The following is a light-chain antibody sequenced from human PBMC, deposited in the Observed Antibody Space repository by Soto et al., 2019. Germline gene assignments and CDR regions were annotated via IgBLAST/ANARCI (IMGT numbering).Light chain of an antibody. Sequence: QSVLTQPPSVSGAPGQRVTISCTGSSSNIGAGYDVHWYQQLPGAAPRLLIFDNTNRPSGVRDRFNGSKSGSAASLAIIGLQAEDEGDYYCQSYDTSLSFWVFGGGTKVTVL. CDR1: SSNIGAGYD. V-gene: IGLV1-40*01. J-gene: IGLJ3*02. CDR2: DNT. CDR3: QSYDTSLSFWV.